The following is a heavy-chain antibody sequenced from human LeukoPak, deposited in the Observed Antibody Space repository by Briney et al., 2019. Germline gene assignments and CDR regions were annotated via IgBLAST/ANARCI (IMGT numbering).Heavy chain of an antibody. CDR2: ISGSGGST. D-gene: IGHD6-13*01. CDR1: GFTFGSYA. Sequence: GGSLRLSCAASGFTFGSYAMSWVRRAPGKGLEWVSAISGSGGSTYYADSVKGRFTISRDNSNNTLYLQMNSLRAEDTAVYYCASRIGVPGYSEYFQDWGQGTLVTVSS. J-gene: IGHJ1*01. CDR3: ASRIGVPGYSEYFQD. V-gene: IGHV3-23*01.